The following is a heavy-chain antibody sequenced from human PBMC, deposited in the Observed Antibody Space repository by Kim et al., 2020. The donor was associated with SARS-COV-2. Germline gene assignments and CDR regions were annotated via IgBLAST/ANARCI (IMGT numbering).Heavy chain of an antibody. V-gene: IGHV3-7*03. D-gene: IGHD1-1*01. CDR3: AGDTYNWNDGAYFDY. Sequence: DAVKGRFTISRDNDKNTLYLQMNSLRAEDTAVYYCAGDTYNWNDGAYFDYWGQGTLVTVSS. J-gene: IGHJ4*02.